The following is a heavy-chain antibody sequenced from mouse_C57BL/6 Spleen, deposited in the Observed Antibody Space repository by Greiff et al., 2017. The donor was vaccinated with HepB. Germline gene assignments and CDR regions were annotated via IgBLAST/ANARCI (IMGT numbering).Heavy chain of an antibody. J-gene: IGHJ1*03. V-gene: IGHV1-63*01. Sequence: QVQLQQSGAELVRPGTSVKMSCKASGYTFTNYWIGWAKQRPGHGLEWIGDIYPGGGYTNYNEKFKGKATLTADKSSSTAYMQFSSLTSEDSAICCCAIGRANYYGSSLYWYFDVWGTGTTVTVSS. CDR1: GYTFTNYW. CDR2: IYPGGGYT. D-gene: IGHD1-1*01. CDR3: AIGRANYYGSSLYWYFDV.